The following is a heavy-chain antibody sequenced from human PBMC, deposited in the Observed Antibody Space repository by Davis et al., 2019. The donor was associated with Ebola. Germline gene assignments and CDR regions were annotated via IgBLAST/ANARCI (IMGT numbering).Heavy chain of an antibody. CDR2: IRQDGSEK. CDR1: GFSFSSHW. Sequence: GESLKISCAASGFSFSSHWMSWVRQAPGKGLEWVANIRQDGSEKHYVDPVKGRFTISRDNAKNSLYLQMNSLRAKDTAVYYCAREAVWRFDPWGQGTLVTVSS. D-gene: IGHD3-16*01. V-gene: IGHV3-7*03. CDR3: AREAVWRFDP. J-gene: IGHJ5*02.